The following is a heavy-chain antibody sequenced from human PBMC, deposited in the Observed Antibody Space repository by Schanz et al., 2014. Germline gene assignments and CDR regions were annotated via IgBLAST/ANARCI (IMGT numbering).Heavy chain of an antibody. CDR1: GFSLDIFA. CDR3: ARAGYDADNWFDP. Sequence: VHLLESGGGLVEPGGSLRLSCATSGFSLDIFAVSWVRQAPGKGLEWLSYISDSGTYTNYADSVKGRFTISRDNAKSSLYLQMNSLRAEDTAVYYCARAGYDADNWFDPWGQGTLVTVSS. CDR2: ISDSGTYT. D-gene: IGHD2-2*01. V-gene: IGHV3-11*06. J-gene: IGHJ5*02.